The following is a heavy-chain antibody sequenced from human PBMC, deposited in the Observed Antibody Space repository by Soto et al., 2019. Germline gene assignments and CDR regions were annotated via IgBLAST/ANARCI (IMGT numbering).Heavy chain of an antibody. V-gene: IGHV1-69*01. D-gene: IGHD3-22*01. CDR2: IIPIFGTA. Sequence: QVQLVQSGAEVKKPGSSVKVSCKASGGTFSSYAISWVRQAPGQGLEWMGGIIPIFGTANYAQKFQGRVTITADESTSTAYMELSSLRSEETAVYYCARALGWDNEDSSELDVWGQGTTVTVSS. CDR1: GGTFSSYA. J-gene: IGHJ6*02. CDR3: ARALGWDNEDSSELDV.